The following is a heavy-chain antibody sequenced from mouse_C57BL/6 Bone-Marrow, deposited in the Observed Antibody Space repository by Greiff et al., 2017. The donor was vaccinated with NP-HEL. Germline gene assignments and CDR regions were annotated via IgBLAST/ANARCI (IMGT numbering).Heavy chain of an antibody. Sequence: QVQLQQPGAELVKPGASVKLSCKASGYTFTSYWMHWVKQRPGQGLEWIGMIHPNSGSTNYNEKFKSKATLTVDKSSSTAYMQLSSLTSEDSAVYYCARGGYYSGCWYFDVWGTGTTVTVSS. V-gene: IGHV1-64*01. CDR3: ARGGYYSGCWYFDV. J-gene: IGHJ1*03. CDR2: IHPNSGST. CDR1: GYTFTSYW. D-gene: IGHD2-12*01.